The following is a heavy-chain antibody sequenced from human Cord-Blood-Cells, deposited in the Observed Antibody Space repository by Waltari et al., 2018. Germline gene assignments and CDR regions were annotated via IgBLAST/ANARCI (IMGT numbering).Heavy chain of an antibody. CDR2: IDPGDSDT. CDR3: ARLTIAARFFDY. CDR1: GYSSTSYW. Sequence: ELPLVHSRAAVTKPEESLTMPCTGAGYSSTSYWIGWVRLMPGEVLEWIGIIDPGDSDTRYSPSVQGQVTIAADKSISTAYLQWSSLKASDTAMYYCARLTIAARFFDYWGQGTLVTVSS. J-gene: IGHJ4*02. D-gene: IGHD6-6*01. V-gene: IGHV5-51*01.